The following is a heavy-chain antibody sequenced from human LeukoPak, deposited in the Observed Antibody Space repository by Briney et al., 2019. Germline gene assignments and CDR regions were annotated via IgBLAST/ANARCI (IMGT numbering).Heavy chain of an antibody. J-gene: IGHJ4*02. CDR2: IRPDGSDK. D-gene: IGHD1-26*01. CDR3: ARDNMWASDY. V-gene: IGHV3-7*04. Sequence: GGSLRLSCAASGFTFSTYWMSWVRQAPGKGLEWVANIRPDGSDKFYVDSAKGRFTISRDNAKNSLYLQVNSLRAEDTAVYYCARDNMWASDYWGQGTLVTVPS. CDR1: GFTFSTYW.